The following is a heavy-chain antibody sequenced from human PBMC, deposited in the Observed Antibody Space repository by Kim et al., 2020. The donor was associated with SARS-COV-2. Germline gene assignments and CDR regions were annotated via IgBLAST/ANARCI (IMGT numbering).Heavy chain of an antibody. Sequence: ADSVKGQFTNTRDNSKNTLYLQVNSLRAEDTAVYYCAKGVQSSLGSYMDVWGKGTTVTVSS. D-gene: IGHD6-13*01. CDR3: AKGVQSSLGSYMDV. J-gene: IGHJ6*03. V-gene: IGHV3-30*02.